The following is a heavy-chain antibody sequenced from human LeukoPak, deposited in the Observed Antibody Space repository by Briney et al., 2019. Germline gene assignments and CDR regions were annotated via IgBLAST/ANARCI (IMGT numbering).Heavy chain of an antibody. CDR3: ATPSDDFWSVLDY. CDR2: IIPIFGTA. V-gene: IGHV1-69*13. J-gene: IGHJ4*02. D-gene: IGHD3-3*01. Sequence: ASAKVSCKASGGTFSSYAISWVRQAPGQGLEWMGGIIPIFGTANYAQKFQGRVTITADESTSTAYMELSSLRSEDTAVYYCATPSDDFWSVLDYWGQGTLVTVSS. CDR1: GGTFSSYA.